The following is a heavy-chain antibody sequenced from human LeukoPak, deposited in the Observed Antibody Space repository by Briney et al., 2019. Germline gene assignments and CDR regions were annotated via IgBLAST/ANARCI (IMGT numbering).Heavy chain of an antibody. J-gene: IGHJ4*02. CDR1: GGPFSGYY. D-gene: IGHD1-1*01. V-gene: IGHV4-34*01. Sequence: PSETLSLTCAVYGGPFSGYYWSWIRQPPGKGLEWIGEIDHSGSTNYNPSLKSRVTISIDTSKNQFSLKLSSVTAADTAVYYCARSIDWNQLSVLDYWGQGTLVTVSS. CDR3: ARSIDWNQLSVLDY. CDR2: IDHSGST.